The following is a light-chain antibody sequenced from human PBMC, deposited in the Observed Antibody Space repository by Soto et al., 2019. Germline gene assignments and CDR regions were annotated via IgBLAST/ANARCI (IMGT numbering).Light chain of an antibody. V-gene: IGKV1-5*01. Sequence: DIQMTQSPSTLSASVGDRXXXXXXASQSISSWLAWYQQKPGKAXXLLIXXXXXLXXXXXXRFSGSGSGTEFTLTIXXXXXDDFATXXXXXXXXXXXXXGQGTKVDIK. CDR2: XXX. J-gene: IGKJ1*01. CDR1: QSISSW. CDR3: XXXXXXXXX.